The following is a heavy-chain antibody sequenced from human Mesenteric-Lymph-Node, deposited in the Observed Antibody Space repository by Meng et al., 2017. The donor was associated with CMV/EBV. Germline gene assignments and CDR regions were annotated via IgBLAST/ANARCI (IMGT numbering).Heavy chain of an antibody. CDR1: GLTFSSFA. J-gene: IGHJ4*02. D-gene: IGHD1-26*01. CDR3: TRLGMYSGSYWDDY. CDR2: VSVRGDKT. V-gene: IGHV3-23*01. Sequence: GGSLRLSCAASGLTFSSFAMSWVRQAPGKGLEWVSGVSVRGDKTYYADSVRGRFTISRDDSKNTAYLQMNSLKTEDTAVYYCTRLGMYSGSYWDDYWGQGTLVTVSS.